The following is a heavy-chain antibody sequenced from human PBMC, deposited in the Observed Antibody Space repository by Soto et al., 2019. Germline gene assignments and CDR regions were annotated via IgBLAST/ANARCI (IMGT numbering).Heavy chain of an antibody. J-gene: IGHJ6*03. CDR3: ATEGETGYYYYYYMDV. CDR2: IIPILGIA. CDR1: GGTFSSYT. Sequence: QVQLVQSGAEVKKPGSSVKVSCKASGGTFSSYTISWVRQAPGQGLEWMGRIIPILGIANYAQKFQGRVTITADKSTSKAYMELRSLRSEDTAVDYCATEGETGYYYYYYMDVWGKGTTVTVSS. V-gene: IGHV1-69*02.